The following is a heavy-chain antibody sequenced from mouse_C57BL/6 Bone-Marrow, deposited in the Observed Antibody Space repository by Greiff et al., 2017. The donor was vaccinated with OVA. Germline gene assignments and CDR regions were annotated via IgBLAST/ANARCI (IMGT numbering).Heavy chain of an antibody. Sequence: EVKVEESGGGLVKPGGSLKLSCAASGFTFSDYGMHWVRQAPEKGLEWVAYISSGSSTIYYADTVKGRFTISRDNAKNTLFLQMTSLRSEDTAMYYCARLITTVVATDYYAMDYWGQGTSVTVSS. V-gene: IGHV5-17*01. CDR3: ARLITTVVATDYYAMDY. D-gene: IGHD1-1*01. CDR1: GFTFSDYG. CDR2: ISSGSSTI. J-gene: IGHJ4*01.